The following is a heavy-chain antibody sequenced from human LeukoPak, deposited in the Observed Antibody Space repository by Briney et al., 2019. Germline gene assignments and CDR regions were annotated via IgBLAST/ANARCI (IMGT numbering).Heavy chain of an antibody. V-gene: IGHV4-4*07. CDR2: IYGTGST. CDR1: GGSISSYY. D-gene: IGHD6-13*01. J-gene: IGHJ4*02. CDR3: ARQIASAGTGGFDF. Sequence: SETLSLTCAVSGGSISSYYWSWIRQPPGKGLEWIGHIYGTGSTNYNTSLKSRVTMSVDTTKNLFSLRLRSVTDADTVVYYCARQIASAGTGGFDFWGQGALVTVSS.